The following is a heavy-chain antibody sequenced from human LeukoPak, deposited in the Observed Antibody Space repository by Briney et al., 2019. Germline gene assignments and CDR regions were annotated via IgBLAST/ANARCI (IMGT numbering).Heavy chain of an antibody. D-gene: IGHD3-22*01. V-gene: IGHV1-69*13. Sequence: ASVKVSCKASGGTFSSYGISWVRQAPGQGLEWMGGIIPIFGTANYAQKFQGRVTITADESTSTAYMELSSLRSEDTAVYYCARTYDSSGSVPPDYFDYWGQGTLVTVSS. CDR1: GGTFSSYG. J-gene: IGHJ4*02. CDR2: IIPIFGTA. CDR3: ARTYDSSGSVPPDYFDY.